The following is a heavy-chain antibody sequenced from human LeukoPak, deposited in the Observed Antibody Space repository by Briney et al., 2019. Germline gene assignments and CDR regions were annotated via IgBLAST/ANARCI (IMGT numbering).Heavy chain of an antibody. CDR2: IWYDGSNK. Sequence: GGSLRLSCAASGFTFSSDGRHWVRQAPGKGLRWVAVIWYDGSNKYYADSVKGRFTISRDNSKNTLYLQMNSLRAEDTAVYYCARSRGVIQAFDYWGQGTLVTVSS. V-gene: IGHV3-33*01. CDR3: ARSRGVIQAFDY. J-gene: IGHJ4*02. CDR1: GFTFSSDG. D-gene: IGHD3-10*01.